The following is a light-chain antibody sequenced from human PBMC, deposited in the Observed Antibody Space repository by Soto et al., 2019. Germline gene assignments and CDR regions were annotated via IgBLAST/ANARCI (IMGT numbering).Light chain of an antibody. V-gene: IGKV3-20*01. CDR2: GAS. CDR3: QEYRSSRT. Sequence: EIVLTQSPGTLSLSPGERATLSCRASQSVTSSYLAWYQQKPGQAPRLLIYGASTRATGIPDRFSGGGSGTDFTLTISRLEPEDFAVYYCQEYRSSRTFCQGTKVEIK. CDR1: QSVTSSY. J-gene: IGKJ1*01.